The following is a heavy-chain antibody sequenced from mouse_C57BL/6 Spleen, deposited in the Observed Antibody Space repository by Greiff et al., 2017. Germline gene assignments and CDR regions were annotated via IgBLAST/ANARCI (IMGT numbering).Heavy chain of an antibody. CDR1: GFTFSDYY. CDR3: ASGGYYGSAMDY. J-gene: IGHJ4*01. CDR2: ISNGGGST. V-gene: IGHV5-12*01. Sequence: EVKLVESGGGLVQPGGSLKLSCAASGFTFSDYYMYWVRQTPEKRLEWVAYISNGGGSTYYPDTVKGRFTISRDNAKNTLYLQMSRLKSEDTAMYYCASGGYYGSAMDYWGQGTSVTVSS. D-gene: IGHD2-3*01.